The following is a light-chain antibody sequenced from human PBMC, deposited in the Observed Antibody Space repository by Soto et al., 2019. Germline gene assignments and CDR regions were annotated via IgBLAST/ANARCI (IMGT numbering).Light chain of an antibody. CDR1: QDISST. Sequence: AIQLTQSPSSLSASVGDRVTITCRASQDISSTLAWYQHKPGKPPQLLIFAASDLDSGVSSRFSGSGSGTDFTLTIRSLQPEDFAAYYCQQFNKYPFTFGPGTKVDIK. CDR2: AAS. J-gene: IGKJ3*01. V-gene: IGKV1D-13*01. CDR3: QQFNKYPFT.